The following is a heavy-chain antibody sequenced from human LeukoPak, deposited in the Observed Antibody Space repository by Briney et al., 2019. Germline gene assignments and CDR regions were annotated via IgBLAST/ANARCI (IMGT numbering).Heavy chain of an antibody. V-gene: IGHV5-51*01. CDR2: IYPGDSDT. J-gene: IGHJ2*01. D-gene: IGHD2-2*01. CDR1: GYSFTNYW. Sequence: RSGESLKISCKGSGYSFTNYWIGWVRQMPGKGLEWMGIIYPGDSDTRYSPSFQGQVTISADRSISTAYLQWISLKASDTAMYYCARRAFAISTPPWYFDLWGRGTLVTVSS. CDR3: ARRAFAISTPPWYFDL.